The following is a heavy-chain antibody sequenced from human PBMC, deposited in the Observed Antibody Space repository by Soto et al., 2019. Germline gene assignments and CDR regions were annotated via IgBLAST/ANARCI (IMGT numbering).Heavy chain of an antibody. J-gene: IGHJ4*02. CDR2: IIPIFGTA. Sequence: WASVKVSCKASGGTFSSYAISWVRQAPGQGLEWMGGIIPIFGTANYAQKFQGRVTITADKSTSTAYMELSSLRSEDTAVYYCAREEYYYDSSGYLLDYWGQGTLVTVSS. CDR3: AREEYYYDSSGYLLDY. D-gene: IGHD3-22*01. V-gene: IGHV1-69*06. CDR1: GGTFSSYA.